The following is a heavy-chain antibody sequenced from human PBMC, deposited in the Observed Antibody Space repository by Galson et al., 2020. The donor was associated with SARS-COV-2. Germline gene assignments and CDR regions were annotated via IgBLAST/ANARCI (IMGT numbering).Heavy chain of an antibody. CDR1: RFTFSNYA. V-gene: IGHV3-64*01. CDR2: ISSDGGNT. Sequence: GGSLRLSCAVSRFTFSNYAMHWVRQAPGKGLEFVSAISSDGGNTYYANSVKGRFTISRDNSKDTLYLQMGSLTAEDMGLYYCARERDFWSPPHLDYWGQGTLVTVSS. CDR3: ARERDFWSPPHLDY. J-gene: IGHJ4*02. D-gene: IGHD3-3*01.